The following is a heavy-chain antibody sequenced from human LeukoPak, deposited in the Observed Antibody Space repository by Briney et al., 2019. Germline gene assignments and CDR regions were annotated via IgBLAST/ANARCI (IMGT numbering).Heavy chain of an antibody. Sequence: SETLSLTCAVYGGSFSGYYWSWIRQPPGKGLEWIGEINHSGSTNYNPSLKSRVTISVDTSKNQFSLKLSSVTAADTAVYYCARCRYDSLTDYYRFDYWGQGTLVTVSS. CDR2: INHSGST. D-gene: IGHD3-9*01. J-gene: IGHJ4*02. CDR1: GGSFSGYY. CDR3: ARCRYDSLTDYYRFDY. V-gene: IGHV4-34*01.